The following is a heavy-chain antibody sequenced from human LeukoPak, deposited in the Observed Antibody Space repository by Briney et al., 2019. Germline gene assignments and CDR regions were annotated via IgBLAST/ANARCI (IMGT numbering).Heavy chain of an antibody. V-gene: IGHV4-39*07. Sequence: SETLSLTCTVSGGSISSSSYYWGWIRQPPGKGLEWIGSIHYSGSTNYNPSLGSRLTVSLDSSKYQFSLMLASLTPADTAIYFCARYKPGGSALTHGGEGTLVTVSS. D-gene: IGHD2-8*02. CDR3: ARYKPGGSALTH. CDR1: GGSISSSSYY. J-gene: IGHJ1*01. CDR2: IHYSGST.